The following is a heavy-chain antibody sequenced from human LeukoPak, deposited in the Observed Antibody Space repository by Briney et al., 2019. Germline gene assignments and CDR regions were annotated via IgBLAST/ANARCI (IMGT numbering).Heavy chain of an antibody. CDR1: GGSFSGYY. D-gene: IGHD2-21*02. J-gene: IGHJ5*02. CDR3: ARRAPGYQNIVVVTGQESWFDP. CDR2: INHSGRT. V-gene: IGHV4-34*01. Sequence: PSETLSLTCAVYGGSFSGYYWSWIRQPPANRLEWNGEINHSGRTNYNPSLKSRVTISVDTSKNQFSLKLSSVTAADTAVYYCARRAPGYQNIVVVTGQESWFDPWGQGTLVTVSS.